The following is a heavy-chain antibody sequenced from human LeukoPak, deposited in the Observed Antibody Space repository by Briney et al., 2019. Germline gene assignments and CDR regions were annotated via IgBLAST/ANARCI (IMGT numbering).Heavy chain of an antibody. CDR1: GFAFSGYS. CDR3: ARENPAGTTIDY. Sequence: KPGGSLRLSCAASGFAFSGYSMNWVRQAPGKGLEWVSSISSSSSNIYYADSVKGRFTISRDNAKNSLYLQMNSLRAEDTTVYYCARENPAGTTIDYWGQGTLVTVSS. J-gene: IGHJ4*02. V-gene: IGHV3-21*01. D-gene: IGHD1-1*01. CDR2: ISSSSSNI.